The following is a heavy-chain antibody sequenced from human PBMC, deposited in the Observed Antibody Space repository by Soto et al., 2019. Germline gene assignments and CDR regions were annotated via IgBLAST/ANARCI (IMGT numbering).Heavy chain of an antibody. Sequence: GGSLRLSCAASGFTFNSHTMNWVRQAPGKGLEWVSSISSSSSYIYYADSVKGRFTISRDNAKNSVYLQMNSLRAEGTAVYYCARPTGLVGEFDYWGQGTLVTVSS. J-gene: IGHJ4*02. V-gene: IGHV3-21*01. CDR3: ARPTGLVGEFDY. CDR1: GFTFNSHT. CDR2: ISSSSSYI. D-gene: IGHD6-19*01.